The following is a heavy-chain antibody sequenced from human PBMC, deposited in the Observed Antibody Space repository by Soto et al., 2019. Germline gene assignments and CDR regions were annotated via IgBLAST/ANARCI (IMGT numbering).Heavy chain of an antibody. V-gene: IGHV1-69*12. J-gene: IGHJ6*02. Sequence: QVQLVQSGAEVKKPGSSVKVSCKASGGTCSSYAISWVRQAPGQGLEWMGGIIPIFGTANYAQKFQGRVTITADESTSTAYMELSSLRSEDTAVYYCAGPPELTRIYYYYGMDVWGQGTTVTVSS. CDR2: IIPIFGTA. CDR1: GGTCSSYA. CDR3: AGPPELTRIYYYYGMDV. D-gene: IGHD1-7*01.